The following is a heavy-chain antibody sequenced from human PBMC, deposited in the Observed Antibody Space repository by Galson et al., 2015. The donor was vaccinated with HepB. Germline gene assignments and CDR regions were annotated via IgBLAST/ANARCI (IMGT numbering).Heavy chain of an antibody. J-gene: IGHJ4*02. CDR2: ISYDGSNK. V-gene: IGHV3-30-3*01. CDR1: GFTFSSYA. Sequence: SLRLSCAASGFTFSSYAMHWVRQAPGKGLEWVAVISYDGSNKYYADSVKGRFTISRDNSKNTLYLQMNSLRAEDTAVYYCARGREVTIFGVGPYYFDYWGQGTLVTVSS. CDR3: ARGREVTIFGVGPYYFDY. D-gene: IGHD3-3*01.